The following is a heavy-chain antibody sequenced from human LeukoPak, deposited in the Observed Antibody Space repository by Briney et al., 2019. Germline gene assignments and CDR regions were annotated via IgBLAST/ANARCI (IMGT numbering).Heavy chain of an antibody. J-gene: IGHJ4*02. CDR1: GFTFSSYS. CDR3: ARDSREASEYYYDSSGYRTDPVDY. CDR2: ISSSSSYI. D-gene: IGHD3-22*01. V-gene: IGHV3-21*01. Sequence: GGSLRLSCAASGFTFSSYSMNWVRQAPGKGLEWVSSISSSSSYIYYADSVKGRFTISRDNAKNSLYLQMNSLRAEDTAVYYCARDSREASEYYYDSSGYRTDPVDYWGQGTLVTVSS.